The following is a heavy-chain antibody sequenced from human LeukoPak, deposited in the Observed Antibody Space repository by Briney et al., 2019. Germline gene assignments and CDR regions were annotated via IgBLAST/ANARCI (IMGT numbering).Heavy chain of an antibody. V-gene: IGHV4-39*01. CDR3: ARRYSSGPPNFDY. J-gene: IGHJ4*02. D-gene: IGHD6-25*01. CDR1: GGSISSSDYY. CDR2: IYYSGST. Sequence: SETLSLTCTVSGGSISSSDYYWGWIRQPPGEGLEWIGSIYYSGSTYYNPSLKSRVTISVDTSKNQFSLKLSSATAADTAVYYCARRYSSGPPNFDYWGQGTLVTVSS.